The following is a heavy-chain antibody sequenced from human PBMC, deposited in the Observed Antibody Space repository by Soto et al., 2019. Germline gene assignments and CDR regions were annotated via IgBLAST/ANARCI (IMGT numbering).Heavy chain of an antibody. Sequence: ASVKVSCKASGYTFTSYYMHWVRQAPGQGLEWMGWINPNSGGTNYAQKFQGWVTMTRDTSISTAYMELSRLRSDDTAVYYCARKQIVGSSSFDYWGQGTLVTVSS. CDR1: GYTFTSYY. CDR3: ARKQIVGSSSFDY. CDR2: INPNSGGT. D-gene: IGHD1-26*01. J-gene: IGHJ4*02. V-gene: IGHV1-2*04.